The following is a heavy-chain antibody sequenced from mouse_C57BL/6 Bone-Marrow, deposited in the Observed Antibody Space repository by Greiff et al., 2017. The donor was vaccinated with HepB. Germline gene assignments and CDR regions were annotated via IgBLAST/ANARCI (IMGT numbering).Heavy chain of an antibody. J-gene: IGHJ1*03. CDR2: IDPANGNT. CDR1: GFTFKNSY. CDR3: AVQGYFDV. Sequence: VQLQQSVAELVRPGASVKLSCTASGFTFKNSYMHWVKQRPEQGLEWIGRIDPANGNTKYAPKFQGKATITVDTSSNTAYLQLRSLTSADAAIYSCAVQGYFDVWGTGTTVTVSS. V-gene: IGHV14-3*01.